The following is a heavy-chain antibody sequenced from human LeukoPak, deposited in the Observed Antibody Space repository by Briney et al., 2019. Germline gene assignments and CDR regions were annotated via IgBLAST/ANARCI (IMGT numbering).Heavy chain of an antibody. CDR1: GFTFSSYA. V-gene: IGHV3-30-3*01. Sequence: GGSLRLSCAASGFTFSSYAMHWVRQAPGKGLEWVAVISNDGNDKHNADSVKGRFTISRDNPKNTLYLQMNSLRAEDTAMYYCARDLTIAAANYYFDNWGQGTLVTVSS. J-gene: IGHJ4*02. CDR3: ARDLTIAAANYYFDN. D-gene: IGHD6-13*01. CDR2: ISNDGNDK.